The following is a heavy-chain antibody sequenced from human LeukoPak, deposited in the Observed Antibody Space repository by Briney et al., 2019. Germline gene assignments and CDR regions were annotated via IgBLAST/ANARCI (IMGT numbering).Heavy chain of an antibody. CDR1: GYTFTNYA. CDR3: ARVAGYYDSSGYLRYFDY. CDR2: ISASNRNSPNT. Sequence: ASVKVSCKTSGYTFTNYALSWVRQAPGQGLEWMGWISASNRNSPNTNYARKFQGRVTMTRNTSISTAYMELSSLRSEDTAVYYCARVAGYYDSSGYLRYFDYWGQGTLVTVSS. V-gene: IGHV1-8*02. J-gene: IGHJ4*02. D-gene: IGHD3-22*01.